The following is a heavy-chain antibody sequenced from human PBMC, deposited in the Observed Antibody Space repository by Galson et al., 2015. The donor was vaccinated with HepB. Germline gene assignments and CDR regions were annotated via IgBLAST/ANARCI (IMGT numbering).Heavy chain of an antibody. CDR1: GYTFTSYD. D-gene: IGHD3-16*01. CDR3: ARGRIRRGEHYYYMDV. CDR2: MNPNSGNT. V-gene: IGHV1-8*01. J-gene: IGHJ6*03. Sequence: SVKVSCKASGYTFTSYDINWVRQATGQGLEWMGWMNPNSGNTGYAQKFQGRVTMTRNTSISTAYMELSSLRSEDTAVYYCARGRIRRGEHYYYMDVWGKGTTVTVSS.